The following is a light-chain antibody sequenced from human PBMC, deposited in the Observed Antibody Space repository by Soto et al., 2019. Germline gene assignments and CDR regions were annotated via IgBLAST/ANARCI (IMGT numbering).Light chain of an antibody. CDR2: AAY. J-gene: IGKJ3*01. CDR3: KKYSSPIFT. Sequence: DIQMPQSPSSLSASVGDTVTITCRASQGISNYLAWYQKKPGTVPKLLIYAAYTLQSVVPYRFSGSGSGTDFTLTISSLQPEDFATYYCKKYSSPIFTFGPGTKVYIK. V-gene: IGKV1-27*01. CDR1: QGISNY.